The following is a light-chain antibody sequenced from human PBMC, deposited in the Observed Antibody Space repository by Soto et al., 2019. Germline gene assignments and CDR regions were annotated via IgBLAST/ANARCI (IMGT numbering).Light chain of an antibody. Sequence: QSALTQPASVSGSPGQSITISCTGTSSDVGGYNYVSWYQQHPGKAPKLMIYEVSNRPSGVSNRFSGSKSGNTASLTISGLQAEDEGDYYCSSYTSSSTPVFGTGTKLTVL. V-gene: IGLV2-14*01. CDR1: SSDVGGYNY. CDR2: EVS. J-gene: IGLJ1*01. CDR3: SSYTSSSTPV.